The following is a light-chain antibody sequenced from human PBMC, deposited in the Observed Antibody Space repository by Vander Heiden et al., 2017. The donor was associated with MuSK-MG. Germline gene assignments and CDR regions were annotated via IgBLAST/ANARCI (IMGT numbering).Light chain of an antibody. CDR3: QHRGT. CDR2: DAS. J-gene: IGKJ3*01. CDR1: QDISNY. Sequence: DIQMTQSPSSLSASVGDRVTITCQASQDISNYLNWYQQKPGKAPKLLISDASTLETGVPSRFSGSGSGTDFTFTISSLQPEDIATYYCQHRGTFGPVTKVDIK. V-gene: IGKV1-33*01.